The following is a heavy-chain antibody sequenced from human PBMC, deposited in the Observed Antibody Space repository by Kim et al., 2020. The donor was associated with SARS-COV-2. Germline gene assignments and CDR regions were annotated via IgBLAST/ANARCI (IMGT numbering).Heavy chain of an antibody. Sequence: ASVKVSCKASGYTFTSYGISWVRQAPGQGLEWMGWISAYNGNTNYSQKLQGRVTITTDTSTSTAYMELRSLRSDDTAVYYCARSGWTSGINNEGDYWGQGNLVTVCS. V-gene: IGHV1-18*01. D-gene: IGHD1-26*01. CDR3: ARSGWTSGINNEGDY. CDR2: ISAYNGNT. CDR1: GYTFTSYG. J-gene: IGHJ4*02.